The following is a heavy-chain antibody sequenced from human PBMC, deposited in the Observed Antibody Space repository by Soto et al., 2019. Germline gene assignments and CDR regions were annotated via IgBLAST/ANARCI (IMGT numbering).Heavy chain of an antibody. Sequence: LSLTCVVYGGSFNSNYWTWVRQPPGKGLEWIGEINHSGNTNYNLSFTGRVTISVDTSKNQFSLNLTSVTAADTAVYYCLSARFDYWGRGTLVTVSS. CDR3: LSARFDY. CDR1: GGSFNSNY. V-gene: IGHV4-34*01. J-gene: IGHJ4*02. D-gene: IGHD6-19*01. CDR2: INHSGNT.